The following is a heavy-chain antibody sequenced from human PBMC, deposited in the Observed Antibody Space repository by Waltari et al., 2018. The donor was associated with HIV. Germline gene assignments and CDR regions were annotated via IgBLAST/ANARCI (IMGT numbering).Heavy chain of an antibody. CDR1: GCTFRSYW. Sequence: EVQLLESGGGLVQRGGSLRLSCAADGCTFRSYWLHWGRQAPGKGLVWVSCISSDGSTTNYSDSVKGRLTISRDNAKNTLYLQMNSLRADDTAVYYCARENTMTYYDALDIWGQGTMVTVSS. CDR2: ISSDGSTT. D-gene: IGHD4-17*01. J-gene: IGHJ3*02. CDR3: ARENTMTYYDALDI. V-gene: IGHV3-74*01.